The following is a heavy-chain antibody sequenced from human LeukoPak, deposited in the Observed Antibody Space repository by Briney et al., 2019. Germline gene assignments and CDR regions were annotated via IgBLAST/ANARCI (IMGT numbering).Heavy chain of an antibody. CDR2: IIPIFGIA. D-gene: IGHD1-14*01. CDR3: ARDSIMTNRYYFDY. Sequence: EASVKVSCKASGGTFSSYAISWVRQAPGQGLEWMGRIIPIFGIANYAQKFQGRVTITADKSTCTAYMELSSLRSEDTAVYYCARDSIMTNRYYFDYWGQGTLVTVSS. J-gene: IGHJ4*02. V-gene: IGHV1-69*04. CDR1: GGTFSSYA.